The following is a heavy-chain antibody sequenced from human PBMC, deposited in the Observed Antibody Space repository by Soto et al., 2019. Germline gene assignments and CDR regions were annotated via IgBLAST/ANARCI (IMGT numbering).Heavy chain of an antibody. D-gene: IGHD3-10*01. CDR3: ARRDYGHAFDI. Sequence: GASVKVSCKASGYTFTSYGISWVRQAPGQGLEWMGGISPYNGNANYAQKLQGRVTMTTDTSTSTAYMELRSLRSDDTAVYYCARRDYGHAFDIWGQGTMVTVSS. CDR1: GYTFTSYG. CDR2: ISPYNGNA. J-gene: IGHJ3*02. V-gene: IGHV1-18*04.